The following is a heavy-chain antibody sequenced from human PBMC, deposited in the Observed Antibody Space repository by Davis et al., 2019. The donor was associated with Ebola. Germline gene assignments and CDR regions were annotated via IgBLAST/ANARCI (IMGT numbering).Heavy chain of an antibody. V-gene: IGHV1-18*01. D-gene: IGHD6-19*01. J-gene: IGHJ4*02. CDR1: GYTFNSHG. CDR2: ISAHNGHT. CDR3: ARGRNGGWDFDY. Sequence: AASVKVSCKASGYTFNSHGISWVRQAPGQGLEWMAWISAHNGHTNYAQKFQGRLTLTTDTSTSTVYMELRSLTSDDTAKYYCARGRNGGWDFDYWGQGTRVTVSS.